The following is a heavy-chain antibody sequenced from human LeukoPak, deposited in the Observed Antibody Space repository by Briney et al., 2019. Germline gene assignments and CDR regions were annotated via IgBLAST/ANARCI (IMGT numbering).Heavy chain of an antibody. CDR3: ARYFFLGHCAGLSCFLLDY. V-gene: IGHV1-18*01. D-gene: IGHD2-15*01. J-gene: IGHJ4*02. CDR2: ISAKYDHT. Sequence: GASVKVSCKSSGYTFTRYVISWVRQARGQGLEWMGWISAKYDHTLSTQNFQGRVTMTTHIYTSTAYMDLRTLSSDHTAVYYCARYFFLGHCAGLSCFLLDYWGQGSLVTVSS. CDR1: GYTFTRYV.